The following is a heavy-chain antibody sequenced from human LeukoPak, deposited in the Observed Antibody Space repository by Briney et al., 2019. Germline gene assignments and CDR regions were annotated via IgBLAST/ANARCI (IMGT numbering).Heavy chain of an antibody. CDR1: GFTFNSHA. J-gene: IGHJ6*03. D-gene: IGHD1-1*01. CDR3: AKGGTHWPTGYYYMDV. Sequence: LPGGSLRLSCAASGFTFNSHAMSWVRQAPGKGLEWVSPISGSGGSTYYADSVKGRFTTSRDNSKNTLYLQMNSLRAEDTAVYYCAKGGTHWPTGYYYMDVWGKGTTVTVSS. V-gene: IGHV3-23*01. CDR2: ISGSGGST.